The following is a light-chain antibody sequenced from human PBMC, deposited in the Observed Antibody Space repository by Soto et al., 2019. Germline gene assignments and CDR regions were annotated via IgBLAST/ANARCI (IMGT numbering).Light chain of an antibody. CDR1: QDIHTW. Sequence: DFQMTQSPSSVSASVGDRVTITCRASQDIHTWLAWYQQKPGKAPKLLISGASSLQSGVPSRFSGSASGTYFTLTISSLQPEDFATYYCQQANSFPFIFGPGTKVEIK. V-gene: IGKV1-12*01. CDR2: GAS. CDR3: QQANSFPFI. J-gene: IGKJ3*01.